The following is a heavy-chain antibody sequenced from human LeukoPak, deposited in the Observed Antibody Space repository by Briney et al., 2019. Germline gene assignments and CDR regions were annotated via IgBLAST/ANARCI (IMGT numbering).Heavy chain of an antibody. CDR3: AKAARIRLSGWYLDY. CDR1: GLTFSSYA. V-gene: IGHV3-23*01. Sequence: GGSLRLSCAASGLTFSSYAMSWVRQAPGKGLEWVSVISGSGDSTYYADSVKGRFTISRDNSKNTLYLQMNSLRAEDTAVYYCAKAARIRLSGWYLDYWGQGTLVTVSS. J-gene: IGHJ4*02. CDR2: ISGSGDST. D-gene: IGHD6-19*01.